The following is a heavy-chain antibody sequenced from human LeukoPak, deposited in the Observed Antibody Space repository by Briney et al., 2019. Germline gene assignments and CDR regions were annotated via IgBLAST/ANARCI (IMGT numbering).Heavy chain of an antibody. J-gene: IGHJ5*02. CDR1: GYTFTDYY. V-gene: IGHV1-2*02. CDR3: ARGVGSSWFDP. D-gene: IGHD6-13*01. CDR2: INPNSGGA. Sequence: ASVKVSCKASGYTFTDYYLHWVRQAPGQGLEWMGWINPNSGGANFALNFQGRVTMTRATSISTAYMELSRLTSDDTAVYYCARGVGSSWFDPWGQGTLVTVSP.